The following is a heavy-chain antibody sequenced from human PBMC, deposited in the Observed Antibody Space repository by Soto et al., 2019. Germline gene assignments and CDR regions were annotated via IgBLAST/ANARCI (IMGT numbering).Heavy chain of an antibody. J-gene: IGHJ6*02. CDR3: ARERYQVISDGLDV. V-gene: IGHV1-2*02. CDR1: GYTFTGYY. CDR2: INPQTGGT. D-gene: IGHD2-2*01. Sequence: ASVKVSCKASGYTFTGYYIHWVREAPGQGLEWMGWINPQTGGTSYAQKFQGRVTLSRDTSIKTAYLELSRLRFDDAAVYFCARERYQVISDGLDVWGQGTTVNVSS.